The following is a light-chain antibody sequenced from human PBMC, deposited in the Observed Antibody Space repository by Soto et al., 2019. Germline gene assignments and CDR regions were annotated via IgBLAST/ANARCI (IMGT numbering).Light chain of an antibody. V-gene: IGKV3-20*01. Sequence: DIVLTQSKGTLSLSPGERSTLSCMASQSVASRNLAWYQQKSGQAPRLLIYGASSRAIHTPDRFSGSGSGTDFTLTISCLEPEDFTVYYCQHFGNSLWTFCHVSKVDIK. CDR3: QHFGNSLWT. CDR2: GAS. CDR1: QSVASRN. J-gene: IGKJ1*01.